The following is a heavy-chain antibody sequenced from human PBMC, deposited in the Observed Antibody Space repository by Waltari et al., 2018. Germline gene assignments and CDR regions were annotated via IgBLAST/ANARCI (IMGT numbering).Heavy chain of an antibody. D-gene: IGHD1-26*01. J-gene: IGHJ3*02. CDR2: IRQDGNQK. CDR3: AREGKLLGAFDI. V-gene: IGHV3-7*01. Sequence: EVQLVESGGTLVQPGGSLRLSCAASGFTFSTYWMNWVRQAPGKGPEWVADIRQDGNQKSYVDSVKGRFTISRDNAESSLYLQMNSLRAEDTAVYYCAREGKLLGAFDIWGQGTMVTVSS. CDR1: GFTFSTYW.